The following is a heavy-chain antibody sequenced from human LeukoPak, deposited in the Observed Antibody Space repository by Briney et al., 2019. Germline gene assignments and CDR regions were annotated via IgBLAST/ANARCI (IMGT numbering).Heavy chain of an antibody. J-gene: IGHJ4*02. D-gene: IGHD4-17*01. CDR1: GYIFTDYY. CDR2: INPNSGGA. Sequence: ASVKVSCKASGYIFTDYYIHWVRQAPGQGLEWMGRINPNSGGANYAQQFQGRVTMTRDTSISIAHMEVVRLTSDDTAVYYCARGSGYGDSPGLDWGQGTLVTVSS. CDR3: ARGSGYGDSPGLD. V-gene: IGHV1-2*06.